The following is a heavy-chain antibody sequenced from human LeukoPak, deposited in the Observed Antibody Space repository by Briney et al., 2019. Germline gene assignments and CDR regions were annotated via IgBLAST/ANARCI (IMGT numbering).Heavy chain of an antibody. CDR2: ISSSSSYI. Sequence: GGSLRLSCAASGFTFSSYSMNWGRQAPGKGLEWVSSISSSSSYIYYADSVKGRFTISRDNAKNSLYLQMNSLRAEDTAVYYCARDGLPTVDTAMVYYFDYWGQGTLVTVSS. CDR1: GFTFSSYS. CDR3: ARDGLPTVDTAMVYYFDY. V-gene: IGHV3-21*01. J-gene: IGHJ4*02. D-gene: IGHD5-18*01.